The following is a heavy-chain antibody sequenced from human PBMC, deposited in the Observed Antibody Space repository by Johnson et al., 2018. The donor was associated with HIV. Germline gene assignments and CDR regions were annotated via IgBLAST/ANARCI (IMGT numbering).Heavy chain of an antibody. V-gene: IGHV3-13*01. D-gene: IGHD1-26*01. CDR3: ARGVGATTLAALDI. J-gene: IGHJ3*02. CDR1: GFTFSSYD. Sequence: VQLVESGGGLVQPGGSLRLSCAASGFTFSSYDMHWVRQATGKGLEWVSGIGSAGDTSYPGSVKGRFTISRENAKNSLYLQMNSLRAEDTALYYCARGVGATTLAALDIWGQGTMVTVSS. CDR2: IGSAGDT.